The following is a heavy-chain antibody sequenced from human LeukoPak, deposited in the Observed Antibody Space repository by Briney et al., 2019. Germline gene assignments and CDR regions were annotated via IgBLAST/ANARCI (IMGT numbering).Heavy chain of an antibody. Sequence: SETLSLTCTVSGDSINNASYYWGWIRQPPGKGLEWIGSIYYSGSTYYNPSLKSRVTTSLDTSKNQFSLKLTSVTAADTAVYYCARDYVVDSTLVAFFDYWARECWSPSPQ. D-gene: IGHD2-8*02. V-gene: IGHV4-39*07. CDR2: IYYSGST. CDR3: ARDYVVDSTLVAFFDY. CDR1: GDSINNASYY. J-gene: IGHJ4*02.